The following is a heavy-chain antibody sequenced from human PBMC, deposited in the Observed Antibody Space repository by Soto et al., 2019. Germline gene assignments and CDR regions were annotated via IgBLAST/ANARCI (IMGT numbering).Heavy chain of an antibody. CDR2: ISGSGGST. Sequence: GGSLRLSCAASGFTFSSYAMSWVRQAPGKGLEWVSAISGSGGSTYYADSVKGRITISRDSSKNTLYLQMNSLRAAETAVEYGAKDEGVGSGSYSGPRLAFDIWGQGTMVTVSS. CDR1: GFTFSSYA. J-gene: IGHJ3*02. CDR3: AKDEGVGSGSYSGPRLAFDI. V-gene: IGHV3-23*01. D-gene: IGHD3-10*01.